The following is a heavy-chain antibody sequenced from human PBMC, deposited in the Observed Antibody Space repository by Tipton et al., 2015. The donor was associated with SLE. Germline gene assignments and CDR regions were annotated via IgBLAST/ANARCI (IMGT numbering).Heavy chain of an antibody. Sequence: GSLRLSCAASGFTFSSYAMSWVRQAPGKGLEWVSAISGSGGSTYYADSVKDRFTISRDNSKNTLYLQMNSLRAEDTAVYYCAKGHHLRASPPPWYFDYWGQGTLVTVSS. CDR1: GFTFSSYA. CDR3: AKGHHLRASPPPWYFDY. D-gene: IGHD4-17*01. CDR2: ISGSGGST. V-gene: IGHV3-23*01. J-gene: IGHJ4*02.